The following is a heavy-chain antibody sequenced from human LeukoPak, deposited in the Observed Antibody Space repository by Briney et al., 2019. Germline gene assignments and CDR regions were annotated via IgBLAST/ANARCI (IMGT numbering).Heavy chain of an antibody. D-gene: IGHD5-12*01. CDR3: AINGGGDSGYGNFDY. J-gene: IGHJ4*02. Sequence: GGSLRLSCAVSGFTFDDYAMHWVRQVPGKGLEWVSGINWNSDSIVYADSVKGRLTTSRDNAKNSVYLQMNSLRAEDTAFYYCAINGGGDSGYGNFDYWGQGTLVTVSS. CDR2: INWNSDSI. V-gene: IGHV3-9*01. CDR1: GFTFDDYA.